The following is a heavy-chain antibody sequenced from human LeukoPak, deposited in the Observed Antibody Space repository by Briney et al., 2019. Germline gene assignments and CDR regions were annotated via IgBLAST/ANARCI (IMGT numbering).Heavy chain of an antibody. V-gene: IGHV3-48*01. CDR3: ARALRAYSYGTIDY. J-gene: IGHJ4*02. Sequence: GGSLRLSCAASGFTFSSYSMNWVRQAPGKGLEWVSYISSSSGTIYYADSVKGRFTISRDNAKNSLYLQMNSLRAGDTAVYYCARALRAYSYGTIDYWGQGTLVTVSS. CDR2: ISSSSGTI. CDR1: GFTFSSYS. D-gene: IGHD5-18*01.